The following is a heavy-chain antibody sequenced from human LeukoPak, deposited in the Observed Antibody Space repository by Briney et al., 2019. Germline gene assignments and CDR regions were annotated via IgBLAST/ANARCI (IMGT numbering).Heavy chain of an antibody. V-gene: IGHV1-69*13. Sequence: GASVKVSCKASGGTFSSYAISWVRQAPGQGLEWMGGIIPIFGTANYAQKFQGRVTITADESTSTAYMELSSLRSEDTAVYYCARPRVYCSSTSCFHFDYWGQGTPVTVSS. CDR2: IIPIFGTA. D-gene: IGHD2-2*01. J-gene: IGHJ4*02. CDR3: ARPRVYCSSTSCFHFDY. CDR1: GGTFSSYA.